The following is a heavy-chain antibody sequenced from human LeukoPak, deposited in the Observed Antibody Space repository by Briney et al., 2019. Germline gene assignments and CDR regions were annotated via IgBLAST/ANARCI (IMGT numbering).Heavy chain of an antibody. Sequence: PGESLRLSCAASGFTFSSYWMSWVRQAPGKGLEWVANIKQDGSEKYYVDSVKGRFTISRDNAKNSLYLQMNSLRAEDTAVYYCARVYDFWSGYYTGNWYFDLWGRGTLVTVSS. D-gene: IGHD3-3*01. CDR2: IKQDGSEK. CDR3: ARVYDFWSGYYTGNWYFDL. J-gene: IGHJ2*01. V-gene: IGHV3-7*01. CDR1: GFTFSSYW.